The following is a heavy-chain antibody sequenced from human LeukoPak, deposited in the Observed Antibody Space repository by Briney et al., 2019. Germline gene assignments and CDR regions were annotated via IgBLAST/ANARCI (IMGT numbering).Heavy chain of an antibody. Sequence: SETLSLTCTVSGGSISSYYWSWIRQPPGKGLEWIGYIYYSGSTNYNPSLKSRVTISVDTSKNQFSLKLSSVTAADTAVYYCARRVRYYDILTGFESGNFDYWGQGTLVTVSS. J-gene: IGHJ4*02. CDR1: GGSISSYY. CDR3: ARRVRYYDILTGFESGNFDY. V-gene: IGHV4-59*01. D-gene: IGHD3-9*01. CDR2: IYYSGST.